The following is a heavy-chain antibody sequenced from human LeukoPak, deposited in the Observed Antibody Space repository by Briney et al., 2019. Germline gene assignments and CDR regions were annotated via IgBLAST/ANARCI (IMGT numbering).Heavy chain of an antibody. CDR1: GYTFTGYY. CDR3: ARERTYSSSGGDYYYYMDV. D-gene: IGHD6-6*01. Sequence: ASVKVSCKASGYTFTGYYMHWVRQAPGQGLEWMGWINSNRGGTNCAQKFQGRVTMTRDMSTSTVYMELSSLRSEDTAVYYCARERTYSSSGGDYYYYMDVWGKGTTVTVSS. J-gene: IGHJ6*03. CDR2: INSNRGGT. V-gene: IGHV1-2*02.